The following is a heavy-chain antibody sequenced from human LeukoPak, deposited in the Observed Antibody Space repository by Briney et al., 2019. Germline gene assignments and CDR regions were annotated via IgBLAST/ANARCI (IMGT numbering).Heavy chain of an antibody. CDR2: IYHSGST. CDR3: ARVYFGGSSWFDAFDI. V-gene: IGHV4-38-2*02. D-gene: IGHD6-13*01. Sequence: SETLSLTCTVSGYSISSGYYWGWIRQPPGEGLEWIGSIYHSGSTYYNPPLKSRVTISVDTSKNQFSLKLSSVTAADTAVYYCARVYFGGSSWFDAFDIWGQGTMVTVSS. CDR1: GYSISSGYY. J-gene: IGHJ3*02.